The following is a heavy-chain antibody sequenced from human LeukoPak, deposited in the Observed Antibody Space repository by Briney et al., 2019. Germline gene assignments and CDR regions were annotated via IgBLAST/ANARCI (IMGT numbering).Heavy chain of an antibody. V-gene: IGHV3-21*01. CDR2: ISSSSSYI. Sequence: GGSLRLFCAASGFTFSSYSMNWVRQAPGKGLEWVSFISSSSSYIYYADSVKGRFTISRDNAKNSLYLQMNSLRAEDTAVYYCARVGGVAGRAIDYWGQGTLVTVSS. CDR1: GFTFSSYS. J-gene: IGHJ4*02. CDR3: ARVGGVAGRAIDY. D-gene: IGHD1-26*01.